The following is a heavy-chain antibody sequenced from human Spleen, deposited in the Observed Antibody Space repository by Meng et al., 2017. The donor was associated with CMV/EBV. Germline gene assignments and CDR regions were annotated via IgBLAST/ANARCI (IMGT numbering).Heavy chain of an antibody. CDR1: FTSYA. J-gene: IGHJ3*02. CDR2: TNTNTESP. Sequence: FTSYAMNWVRQAPGQGLEWMGWTNTNTESPTYAQGFTGRFVFSLDTSVSTAYLQISSLKPDDTAVYYCARGDYYDSRGYYPHAFHIWGQGTMVTVSS. V-gene: IGHV7-4-1*02. CDR3: ARGDYYDSRGYYPHAFHI. D-gene: IGHD3-22*01.